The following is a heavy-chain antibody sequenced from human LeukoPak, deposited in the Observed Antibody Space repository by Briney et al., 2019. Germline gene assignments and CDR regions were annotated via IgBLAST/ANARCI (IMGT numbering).Heavy chain of an antibody. Sequence: GGSLRLSCAASGFTFSTYNMNWVRQAPGKGLEWVSSISSSSSYIYYAVSVKGRFTISRDNAKNSLYLQMNSLRAEDTAVYYCARDGAGGSYDYWGQGTLVTVSS. CDR2: ISSSSSYI. J-gene: IGHJ4*02. CDR1: GFTFSTYN. D-gene: IGHD3-16*01. CDR3: ARDGAGGSYDY. V-gene: IGHV3-21*01.